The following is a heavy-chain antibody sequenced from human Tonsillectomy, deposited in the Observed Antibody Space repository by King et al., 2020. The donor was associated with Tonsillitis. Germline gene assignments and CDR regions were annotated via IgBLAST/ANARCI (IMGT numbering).Heavy chain of an antibody. CDR1: GFTFSSDW. D-gene: IGHD3-16*01. J-gene: IGHJ4*02. CDR2: IKQDGSEK. CDR3: ARRGVDY. Sequence: VQLVESGGGLVQPGGSLRISCAASGFTFSSDWMSGVRQAPGKGLEWVANIKQDGSEKYYVDSVKGRFTISRDNAKNSLYLQMNSLRAEDTAVYYCARRGVDYWGQGTLVTVSS. V-gene: IGHV3-7*03.